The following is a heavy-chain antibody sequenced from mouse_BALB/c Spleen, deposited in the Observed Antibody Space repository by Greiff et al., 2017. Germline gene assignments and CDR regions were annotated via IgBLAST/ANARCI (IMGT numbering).Heavy chain of an antibody. CDR3: ARENYYGSSPFAY. CDR1: GYTFSSYW. D-gene: IGHD1-1*01. Sequence: VKLQESGAELMKPGASVKISCKATGYTFSSYWIEWVKQRPGHGLEWIGEILPGSGSTNYNEKFKGKATFTADTSSNTAYMQLSSLTSEDSAVYYCARENYYGSSPFAYWGQGTLVTVSA. CDR2: ILPGSGST. V-gene: IGHV1-9*01. J-gene: IGHJ3*01.